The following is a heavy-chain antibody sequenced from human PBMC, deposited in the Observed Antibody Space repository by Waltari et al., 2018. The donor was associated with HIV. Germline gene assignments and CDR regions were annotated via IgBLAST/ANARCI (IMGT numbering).Heavy chain of an antibody. Sequence: QLQLQESGPGLVKPSETLSLTCTVSGGSISSSSYYWGWIRQPPGKGLEWIGSIYYSGSTYYNPSLKSRVTISVDTSKNQFSLKLSSVTAADTAVYYCASGFPFDYDREDYFDYWGQGTLVTVSS. CDR1: GGSISSSSYY. D-gene: IGHD3-22*01. J-gene: IGHJ4*02. V-gene: IGHV4-39*01. CDR2: IYYSGST. CDR3: ASGFPFDYDREDYFDY.